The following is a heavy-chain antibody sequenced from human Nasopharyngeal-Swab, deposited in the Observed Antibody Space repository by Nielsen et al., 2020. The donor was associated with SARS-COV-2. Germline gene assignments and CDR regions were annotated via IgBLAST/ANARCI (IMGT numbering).Heavy chain of an antibody. CDR2: ISGSGGST. D-gene: IGHD5-24*01. CDR3: AKGSRDGHNSCSPFDY. J-gene: IGHJ4*02. Sequence: VRQAPGKGLEWVSAISGSGGSTYYADSVKGRFTISRDNSKNTLYLQMNSLRAEDTAVYYCAKGSRDGHNSCSPFDYWGQGTLVTVSS. V-gene: IGHV3-23*01.